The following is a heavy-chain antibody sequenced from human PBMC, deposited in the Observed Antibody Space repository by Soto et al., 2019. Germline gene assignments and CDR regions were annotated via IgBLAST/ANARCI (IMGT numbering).Heavy chain of an antibody. CDR2: VKSDEGYT. J-gene: IGHJ4*02. CDR1: GFTFGSCS. CDR3: AREGASLF. V-gene: IGHV3-74*01. Sequence: PGGPLRLSCAASGFTFGSCSMHGVREAPGKGLVWVARVKSDEGYTAYADSVKGRFSISRDNAKNMLYLQMNSLRVDDTAVYYCAREGASLFWGQGTPVTVSS.